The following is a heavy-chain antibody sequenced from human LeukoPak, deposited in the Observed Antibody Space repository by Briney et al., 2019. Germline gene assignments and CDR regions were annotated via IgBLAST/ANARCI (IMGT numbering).Heavy chain of an antibody. Sequence: PSETLSLTCTVSGYSISSGYYWGWIRQPPGKGLEWIGSIYHSGSTYYNPFLKSRVTISVDTSKNQFSLKLSSVTAADTAVYYCARDLLEYDISTDYDYWGQGTLVTVSS. D-gene: IGHD3-9*01. CDR3: ARDLLEYDISTDYDY. CDR2: IYHSGST. J-gene: IGHJ4*02. V-gene: IGHV4-38-2*02. CDR1: GYSISSGYY.